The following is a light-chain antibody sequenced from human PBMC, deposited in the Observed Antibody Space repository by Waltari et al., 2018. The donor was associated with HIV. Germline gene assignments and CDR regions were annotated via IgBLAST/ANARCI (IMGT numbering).Light chain of an antibody. Sequence: QSVLTQPPSVSGTPGQRVTISCSGSSSNIGSKYVYWYQQFPGTAPKLLIYRSYQRPSGVPDRFSGSKSGNTASLTVSGLQPEDEAEYYCNSYAGSNNFPFVFGTGTKVTVL. CDR1: SSNIGSKY. V-gene: IGLV1-47*01. J-gene: IGLJ1*01. CDR2: RSY. CDR3: NSYAGSNNFPFV.